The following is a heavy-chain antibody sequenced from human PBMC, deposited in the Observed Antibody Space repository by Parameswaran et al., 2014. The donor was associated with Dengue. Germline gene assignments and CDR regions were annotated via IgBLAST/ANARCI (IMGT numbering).Heavy chain of an antibody. Sequence: WVRQAPGQGLEWMGWINPNSGGTNYAQKFQGRVTITRDTSISTAYMELSRLRSDDTAAYYCARASGYSYGSWGQGTLVTVSS. CDR2: INPNSGGT. J-gene: IGHJ5*02. D-gene: IGHD5-18*01. CDR3: ARASGYSYGS. V-gene: IGHV1-2*02.